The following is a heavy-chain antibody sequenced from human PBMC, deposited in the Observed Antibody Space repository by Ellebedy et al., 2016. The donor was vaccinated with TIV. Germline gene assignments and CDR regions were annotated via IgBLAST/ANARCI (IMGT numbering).Heavy chain of an antibody. CDR1: GFTFSHHH. CDR2: ISPTGSIT. V-gene: IGHV3-48*01. Sequence: GGSLRLSCAASGFTFSHHHMNWVRQAPGKGLEWVAYISPTGSITYYADSVKGRFTISKDNAKNSLSLQMNSLRAEETAVYYCATSDQRWQIPGFDHWGQGTLVTVSS. D-gene: IGHD5-24*01. CDR3: ATSDQRWQIPGFDH. J-gene: IGHJ4*02.